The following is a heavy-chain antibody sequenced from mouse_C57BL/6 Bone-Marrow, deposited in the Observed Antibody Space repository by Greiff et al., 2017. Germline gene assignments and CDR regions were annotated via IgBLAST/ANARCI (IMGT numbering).Heavy chain of an antibody. V-gene: IGHV1-59*01. D-gene: IGHD6-1*01. CDR3: ASSPWFAY. J-gene: IGHJ3*01. Sequence: QVQLQQPEAELVRPGTSVKLSCKASGYTFTSYWMHWVKQRPGQGLEWIGVIDPSDSYTNYNQKFKGKATLTVDTSSSTAYMQLSSLTSEDSAVYYCASSPWFAYWGQGTLVTVSA. CDR1: GYTFTSYW. CDR2: IDPSDSYT.